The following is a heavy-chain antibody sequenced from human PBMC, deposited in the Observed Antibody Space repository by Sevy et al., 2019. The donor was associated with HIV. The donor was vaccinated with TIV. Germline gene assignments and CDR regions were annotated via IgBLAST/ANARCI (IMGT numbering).Heavy chain of an antibody. V-gene: IGHV3-23*01. CDR1: GFTFSKYS. D-gene: IGHD2-8*01. CDR3: AREGCTKPHDY. CDR2: LSFGCGEI. J-gene: IGHJ4*02. Sequence: GGSLRLSCAASGFTFSKYSMSWVRQPPGKGLEWVSTLSFGCGEINYADYVKGRFTISRDNSKSSVYLQMNNLRPEDTAVYYCAREGCTKPHDYWGQGTLVTVS.